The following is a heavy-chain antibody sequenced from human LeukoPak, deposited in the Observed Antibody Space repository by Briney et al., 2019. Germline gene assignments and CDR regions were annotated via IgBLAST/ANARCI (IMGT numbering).Heavy chain of an antibody. Sequence: GGSLSLSCAASGFNFSDYYMSWVRQAPGRGLEWISFFSSGDTNIKYADSVKGRFTISRDNAKNSLYLQINSLRAEDTAVYFCAREIHSTGYYYAGGYMDVWGEGTTVIVSS. CDR1: GFNFSDYY. CDR3: AREIHSTGYYYAGGYMDV. CDR2: FSSGDTNI. J-gene: IGHJ6*03. V-gene: IGHV3-11*04. D-gene: IGHD3-22*01.